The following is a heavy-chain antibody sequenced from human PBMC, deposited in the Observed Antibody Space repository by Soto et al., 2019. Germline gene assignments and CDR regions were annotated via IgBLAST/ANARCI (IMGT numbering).Heavy chain of an antibody. D-gene: IGHD3-10*01. CDR3: ARELVYGSGSHDYRYDGMDV. CDR2: IWFDGSKT. J-gene: IGHJ6*02. CDR1: GFSFSSYA. V-gene: IGHV3-33*01. Sequence: QVQLVESGGGVVQPGKSLRLSCAASGFSFSSYAMHWVRQAPGKGLQWVALIWFDGSKTYYADSVKGRFTISRDSSKNTLDLQMNSLRAEDTAVYYCARELVYGSGSHDYRYDGMDVWGQGTTVTVSS.